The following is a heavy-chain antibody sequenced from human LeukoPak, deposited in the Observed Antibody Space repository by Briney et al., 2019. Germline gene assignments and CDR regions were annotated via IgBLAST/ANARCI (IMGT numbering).Heavy chain of an antibody. CDR1: GFTFNMYG. Sequence: PGRSLRLSCAASGFTFNMYGMHWVRQASGKGLEWVAGISNDGSTKDYADSVRGRFTISRDSSKKSMFLQMNSLRAEDTAVYYCAKAAYCTSTSCHFSGYAQRPLDSWGQGTLVTVSS. D-gene: IGHD2-2*01. J-gene: IGHJ4*02. V-gene: IGHV3-30*18. CDR3: AKAAYCTSTSCHFSGYAQRPLDS. CDR2: ISNDGSTK.